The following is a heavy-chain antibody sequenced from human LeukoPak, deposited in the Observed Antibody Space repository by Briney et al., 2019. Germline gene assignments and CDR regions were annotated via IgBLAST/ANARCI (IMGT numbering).Heavy chain of an antibody. Sequence: ASVKVSCKASGYTFTSYDINWVRQATGQGLEWMGWMNPNSGNTGYAQKFQGRVTITRNTSISTAYMELSSLRSEDTAVYYCARGRGYCSSTSCYLKFDPWGQGTLVTVSS. CDR2: MNPNSGNT. V-gene: IGHV1-8*03. CDR1: GYTFTSYD. D-gene: IGHD2-2*01. J-gene: IGHJ5*02. CDR3: ARGRGYCSSTSCYLKFDP.